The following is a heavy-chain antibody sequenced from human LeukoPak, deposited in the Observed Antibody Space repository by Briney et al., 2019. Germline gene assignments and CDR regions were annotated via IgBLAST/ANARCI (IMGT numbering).Heavy chain of an antibody. CDR3: ARHREVATYYFDY. J-gene: IGHJ4*02. CDR2: IYYSGST. CDR1: GGSISSYY. Sequence: SETLSLTCTVSGGSISSYYWSWIRQPPGKGLEWIGYIYYSGSTDYNPSLKSRVTISVDTSKNQFSLKLSSVTAADTAVYYCARHREVATYYFDYWGQGTLVTVSS. V-gene: IGHV4-59*01. D-gene: IGHD5-12*01.